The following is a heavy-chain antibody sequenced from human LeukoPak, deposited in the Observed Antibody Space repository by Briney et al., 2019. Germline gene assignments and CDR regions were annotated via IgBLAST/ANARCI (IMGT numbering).Heavy chain of an antibody. D-gene: IGHD6-6*01. Sequence: ASVKVSCKASGYTFTSYGISWVRQAPGQGLEWMGIINPSGGGTTYAQKFQGRVTMTRDTSTSTVCMELSSLTSEDTAVYYCARASRIAARPGYYYYYMDVWGKGTTVTVSS. V-gene: IGHV1-46*01. J-gene: IGHJ6*03. CDR3: ARASRIAARPGYYYYYMDV. CDR2: INPSGGGT. CDR1: GYTFTSYG.